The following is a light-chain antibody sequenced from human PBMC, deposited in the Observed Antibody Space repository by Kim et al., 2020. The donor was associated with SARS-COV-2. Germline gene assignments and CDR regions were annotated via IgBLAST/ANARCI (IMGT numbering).Light chain of an antibody. CDR2: RDD. CDR3: HIWDSRSYV. Sequence: SYELTQPLSVSVALGQTAKITCGGSNIGRKNVHWYQQKPGQAPVLVIYRDDYRPSGIPERFSGSNSGNTATLTISRAQAGDEADYYFHIWDSRSYV. V-gene: IGLV3-9*01. CDR1: NIGRKN. J-gene: IGLJ1*01.